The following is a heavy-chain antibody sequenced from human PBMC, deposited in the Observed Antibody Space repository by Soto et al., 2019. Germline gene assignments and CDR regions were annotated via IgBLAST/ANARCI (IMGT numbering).Heavy chain of an antibody. CDR1: GFTVSGKKY. Sequence: DVQLVASGGGLIQPGESLRLSCEAFGFTVSGKKYVAWVRQAPGKGLEWVSALYDLDGTYYADSVKGRFTTSSDSSRTTVYLQMNSLRPDDTVVYSCATWHLQEHAYDIWGQGTMVTVSS. CDR3: ATWHLQEHAYDI. V-gene: IGHV3-53*01. D-gene: IGHD1-1*01. CDR2: LYDLDGT. J-gene: IGHJ3*02.